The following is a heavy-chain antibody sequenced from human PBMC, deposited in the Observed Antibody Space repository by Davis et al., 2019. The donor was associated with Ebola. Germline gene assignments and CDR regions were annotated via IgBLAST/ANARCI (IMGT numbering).Heavy chain of an antibody. D-gene: IGHD1-7*01. CDR1: GFTFSDYY. Sequence: GESLKNSCAASGFTFSDYYMSWIRQAPGKGLEWVSYISSSGSTIYYADSVKGRFTISRDNAKNSLYLQMNSLRAEDTAVYYCARDRRYNWNYVTGDTYYYGMDVWGQGTTVTVSS. CDR3: ARDRRYNWNYVTGDTYYYGMDV. V-gene: IGHV3-11*01. CDR2: ISSSGSTI. J-gene: IGHJ6*02.